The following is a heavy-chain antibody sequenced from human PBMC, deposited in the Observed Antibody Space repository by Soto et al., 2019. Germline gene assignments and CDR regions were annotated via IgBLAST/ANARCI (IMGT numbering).Heavy chain of an antibody. Sequence: RASVKVSCKASGYTFTGYYMHWVRQAPGQGLEWMGWINPNSGGTNYAQKFQGRVTMTRDTSVSTAYMELSRLRSDDTAVYYCARGGTWYSSSWYVFDYWGQGTLVTVSS. CDR1: GYTFTGYY. J-gene: IGHJ4*02. V-gene: IGHV1-2*02. D-gene: IGHD6-13*01. CDR3: ARGGTWYSSSWYVFDY. CDR2: INPNSGGT.